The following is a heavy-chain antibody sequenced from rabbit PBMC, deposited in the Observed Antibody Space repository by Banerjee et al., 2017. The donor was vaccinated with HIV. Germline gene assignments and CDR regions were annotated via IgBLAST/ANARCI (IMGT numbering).Heavy chain of an antibody. CDR2: IDAGSIGRT. Sequence: QSLEESGGDLVKPGASLTLTCKASGFSFSSSYYMCWVRQAPGKGLEWIACIDAGSIGRTYYASWAKGRFTISKTSSTTVTLQMTSLTAADTATYFCARDTPGYATTSVNLWGQGTLVTVS. D-gene: IGHD1-1*01. CDR1: GFSFSSSYY. J-gene: IGHJ4*01. V-gene: IGHV1S40*01. CDR3: ARDTPGYATTSVNL.